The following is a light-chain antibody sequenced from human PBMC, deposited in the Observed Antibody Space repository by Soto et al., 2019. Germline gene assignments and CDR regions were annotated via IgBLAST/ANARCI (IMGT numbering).Light chain of an antibody. CDR3: SSFTSSSTVL. CDR1: SSDVGGYNY. Sequence: QSALTQPASVSGSLGQSITISCTGTSSDVGGYNYVSWYQHHPGKDPKVVIFEVTKRPSGVSSRFSGSKSGNTASLTASGLQAEDEGDYYCSSFTSSSTVLFGGGTKLTVL. V-gene: IGLV2-14*01. J-gene: IGLJ2*01. CDR2: EVT.